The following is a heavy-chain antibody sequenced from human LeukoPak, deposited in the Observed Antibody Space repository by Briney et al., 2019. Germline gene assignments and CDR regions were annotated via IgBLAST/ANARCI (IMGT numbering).Heavy chain of an antibody. CDR2: ISWNSGSI. D-gene: IGHD1-20*01. CDR1: GFTFDDYA. V-gene: IGHV3-9*01. J-gene: IGHJ4*02. Sequence: GRSLRLSCAASGFTFDDYAMHWVRQAPGKGLEWVSGISWNSGSIGYADSVKGRFTISRDNSKNTLYLQMNSLRAEDTAVYYCAKTDNWNDFPFDYWGQGTLVTVSS. CDR3: AKTDNWNDFPFDY.